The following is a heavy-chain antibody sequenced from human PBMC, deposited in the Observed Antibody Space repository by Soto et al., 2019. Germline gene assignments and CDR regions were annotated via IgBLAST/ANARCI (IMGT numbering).Heavy chain of an antibody. CDR3: ARGEKYFDSSGYGDPVDAFDI. J-gene: IGHJ3*02. CDR1: GYTLTSYG. Sequence: ASVKVSCKASGYTLTSYGISWVRQAPGQGLEWMGWISAYNGNTNYAQKLQGRVTMTTDTSTSTAYMELRSLRSDDTAVYYCARGEKYFDSSGYGDPVDAFDIWGQGTMVTVSS. D-gene: IGHD3-22*01. V-gene: IGHV1-18*01. CDR2: ISAYNGNT.